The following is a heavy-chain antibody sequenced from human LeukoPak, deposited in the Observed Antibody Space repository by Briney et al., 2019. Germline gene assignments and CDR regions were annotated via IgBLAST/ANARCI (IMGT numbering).Heavy chain of an antibody. Sequence: GGSLRLSCAASGFTFSSYGMHWVRPAPGKGLEWVGFIRYDGSNKYYADSVKGRFTISRDNSKNTLYLQMNSLRAEDTAVYYCAKGEYCSSTSCAPFDPWGQGTLVTVSS. V-gene: IGHV3-30*02. D-gene: IGHD2-2*01. CDR1: GFTFSSYG. J-gene: IGHJ5*02. CDR3: AKGEYCSSTSCAPFDP. CDR2: IRYDGSNK.